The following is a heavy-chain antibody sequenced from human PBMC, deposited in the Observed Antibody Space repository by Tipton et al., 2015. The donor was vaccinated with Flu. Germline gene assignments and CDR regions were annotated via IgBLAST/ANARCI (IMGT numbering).Heavy chain of an antibody. CDR1: GFTFSGYE. Sequence: SLRLSCAASGFTFSGYEMNWVRQAPGKGLEWVSYISSSGSTIYYADSVRGRFTISRDNAKNSLYLQMNSLRAEDTAVYYRASNTGYSYGRAFDIWGQGTMVTVSS. J-gene: IGHJ3*02. CDR3: ASNTGYSYGRAFDI. D-gene: IGHD5-18*01. V-gene: IGHV3-48*03. CDR2: ISSSGSTI.